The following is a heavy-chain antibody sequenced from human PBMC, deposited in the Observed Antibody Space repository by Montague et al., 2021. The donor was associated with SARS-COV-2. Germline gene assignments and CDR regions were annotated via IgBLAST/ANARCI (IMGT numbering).Heavy chain of an antibody. D-gene: IGHD1-14*01. CDR2: ISYDGSNK. CDR1: GLTFSSYA. CDR3: AREEPTWAFDI. J-gene: IGHJ3*02. V-gene: IGHV3-30-3*01. Sequence: SLRLSCAASGLTFSSYAMHWVRQAPGKGLEWVAVISYDGSNKYYADSVKGRFTISRDNSKNTLYLQMNSLRAEDTAVYYCAREEPTWAFDIWGQGTMVTVSS.